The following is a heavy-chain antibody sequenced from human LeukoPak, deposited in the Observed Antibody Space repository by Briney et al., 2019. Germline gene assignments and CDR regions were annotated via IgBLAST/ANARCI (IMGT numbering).Heavy chain of an antibody. Sequence: GGSLRLSCAASGFTFSSYSMNWVRQAPGKGLEWVSSISSSSTYTYYADSVKGRFTISRDNAKNSLYLQMNSLRAEDTAVYYCARQYSSSWYPSYMDVWGKGTTVTVSS. D-gene: IGHD6-13*01. CDR1: GFTFSSYS. CDR3: ARQYSSSWYPSYMDV. CDR2: ISSSSTYT. V-gene: IGHV3-21*06. J-gene: IGHJ6*03.